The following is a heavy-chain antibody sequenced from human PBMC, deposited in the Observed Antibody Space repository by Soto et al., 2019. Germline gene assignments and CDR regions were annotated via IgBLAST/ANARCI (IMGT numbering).Heavy chain of an antibody. Sequence: SQTLSLTCAISGDSVSSDSAAWNWIRQSPSRGLEWLGRTYYRSKWYNDYAVSVKGRISINPDTSKNQFSLQLNSVTPEDTAVYYCARVNIVSTFYVDYWGQGTLVTVSS. J-gene: IGHJ4*02. CDR2: TYYRSKWYN. V-gene: IGHV6-1*01. CDR1: GDSVSSDSAA. CDR3: ARVNIVSTFYVDY. D-gene: IGHD5-12*01.